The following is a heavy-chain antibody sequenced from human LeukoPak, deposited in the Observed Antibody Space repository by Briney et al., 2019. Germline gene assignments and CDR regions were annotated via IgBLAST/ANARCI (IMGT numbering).Heavy chain of an antibody. V-gene: IGHV4-59*01. CDR2: IYYTGGT. CDR1: GGSITGYY. Sequence: SETLSLTRTVSGGSITGYYWSWIRQPPGKGLEWIGQIYYTGGTSYNPSLKSRVTISVDTSKNQFSLKLSSVTAADTAMYYCLRHSSSWRFAFDYWGRGTLVTVPS. CDR3: LRHSSSWRFAFDY. J-gene: IGHJ4*02. D-gene: IGHD6-13*01.